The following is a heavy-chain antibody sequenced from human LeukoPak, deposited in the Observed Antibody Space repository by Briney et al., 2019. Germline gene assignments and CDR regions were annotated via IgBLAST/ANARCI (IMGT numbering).Heavy chain of an antibody. V-gene: IGHV4-59*01. Sequence: SETLSLTCTVSVGSISCYYWSWIRQPPGKGLEWIGYIFYSGNTKYNPSLESRITMSIDTSKNLFSLKLSSVTAADTAVSYCARGADKGNLVGPWGQGTLVTVSS. CDR1: VGSISCYY. CDR2: IFYSGNT. J-gene: IGHJ5*02. D-gene: IGHD6-13*01. CDR3: ARGADKGNLVGP.